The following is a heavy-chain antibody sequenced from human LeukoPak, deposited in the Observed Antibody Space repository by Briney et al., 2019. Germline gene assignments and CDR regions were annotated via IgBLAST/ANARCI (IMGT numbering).Heavy chain of an antibody. CDR3: VRDMDSSGNIAWFES. V-gene: IGHV1-2*02. D-gene: IGHD1-26*01. CDR1: GYTFTGYY. CDR2: ISPNSGGT. J-gene: IGHJ5*01. Sequence: ASVKVSCKASGYTFTGYYMHWVRQAPGQGLEWMGWISPNSGGTNYAQKFQGRVTMTGDTSITTVYMELSRLNSDDTALYYCVRDMDSSGNIAWFESWGQGTLVTVSS.